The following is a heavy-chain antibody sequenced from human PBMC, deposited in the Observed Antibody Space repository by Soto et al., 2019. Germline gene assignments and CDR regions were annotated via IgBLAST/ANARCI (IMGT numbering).Heavy chain of an antibody. J-gene: IGHJ2*01. D-gene: IGHD2-15*01. V-gene: IGHV1-69*01. CDR2: IIPIFGTA. CDR1: GGTFSSYA. CDR3: ARAQDIVVVVAATGDWYFDL. Sequence: QVQLVQSGAEVKKPGSSVKVSCKASGGTFSSYAISWVRQAPGQGLEWMGGIIPIFGTANYAQKFQGRVTITADESTSTAYMELSSLRSEDTAVHYCARAQDIVVVVAATGDWYFDLWGRGTLVTVSS.